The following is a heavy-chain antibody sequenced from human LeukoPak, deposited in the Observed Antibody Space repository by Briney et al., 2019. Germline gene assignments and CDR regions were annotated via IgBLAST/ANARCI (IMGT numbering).Heavy chain of an antibody. CDR2: ISAYNGNT. Sequence: ASVKVSCKGSGYIFTTYGISWVRQAPGQGLEWMGWISAYNGNTNYAQKLQGRVTMTTDTSTSTAYMELRSLTSDDTGVYYCARYHRDSSSWYFRHWGQGTLVTVSS. CDR3: ARYHRDSSSWYFRH. D-gene: IGHD3-22*01. CDR1: GYIFTTYG. J-gene: IGHJ1*01. V-gene: IGHV1-18*01.